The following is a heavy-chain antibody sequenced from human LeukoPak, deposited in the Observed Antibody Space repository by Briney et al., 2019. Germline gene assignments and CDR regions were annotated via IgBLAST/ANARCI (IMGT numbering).Heavy chain of an antibody. CDR1: GFSFKNCW. V-gene: IGHV3-74*03. CDR2: IDNDGNT. Sequence: PGGSLRLSCAASGFSFKNCWMHWVRQAPGKGLEWVSRIDNDGNTKYADSVKGRFTISRDNAKNSLYLQMNSLRAEDTAVYYCARERAVAGLGDPIDYWGQGTLVTVSS. J-gene: IGHJ4*02. D-gene: IGHD6-19*01. CDR3: ARERAVAGLGDPIDY.